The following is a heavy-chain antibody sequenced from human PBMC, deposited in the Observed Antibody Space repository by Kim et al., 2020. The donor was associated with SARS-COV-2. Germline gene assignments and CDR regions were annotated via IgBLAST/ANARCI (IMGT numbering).Heavy chain of an antibody. CDR1: GDSISSGGFY. V-gene: IGHV4-31*03. D-gene: IGHD2-15*01. J-gene: IGHJ5*02. CDR3: ARDGEGYCSGGSCYPNWFDP. Sequence: SETLSLTCTVSGDSISSGGFYWSWIRQHPGEGLEWIGYIYYSGSTYYNPSLKSRVTISVDTSKNQFSLKLSSVTAADTAVYYCARDGEGYCSGGSCYPNWFDPWGQGTLVTVSS. CDR2: IYYSGST.